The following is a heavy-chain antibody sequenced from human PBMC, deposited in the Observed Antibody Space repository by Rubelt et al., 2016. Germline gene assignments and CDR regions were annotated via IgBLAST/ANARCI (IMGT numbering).Heavy chain of an antibody. CDR1: GGSFSAYY. Sequence: QVQLQQWGAGLLKPSETLSLTCAVYGGSFSAYYWNWIRQPPGKGLEWIGEINHSGSTNYNPSLKSRVAISVDTSKNQFSLKLSSVTAADTAVYYCARGSRQLVRSVYWFDPWGQGTLVTVSS. CDR2: INHSGST. V-gene: IGHV4-34*01. J-gene: IGHJ5*02. CDR3: ARGSRQLVRSVYWFDP. D-gene: IGHD6-13*01.